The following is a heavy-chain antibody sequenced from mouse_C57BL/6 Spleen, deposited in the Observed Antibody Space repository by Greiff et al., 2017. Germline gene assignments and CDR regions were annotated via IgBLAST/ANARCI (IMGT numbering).Heavy chain of an antibody. V-gene: IGHV1-55*01. CDR1: GYNFTSYW. Sequence: VQLQQSGAELVKPGASVKMSCKASGYNFTSYWMTWVKQRPGQGLEWIGDIYPGSGSTNYNEKFQTKSTMTVDTPSNTAYIQLSSLTSEDSAVYSCAKSAITTVPSYFAYWGQGTPVTVSA. CDR3: AKSAITTVPSYFAY. D-gene: IGHD1-1*01. J-gene: IGHJ3*01. CDR2: IYPGSGST.